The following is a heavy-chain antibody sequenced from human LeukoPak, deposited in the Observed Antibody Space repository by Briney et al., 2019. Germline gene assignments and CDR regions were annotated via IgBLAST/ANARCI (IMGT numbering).Heavy chain of an antibody. CDR2: IYYSGST. D-gene: IGHD1-26*01. CDR1: GGSISSYY. Sequence: PSETLSLTCTVSGGSISSYYWSWIRQPPGKGLEWIGYIYYSGSTNHNPSLKSRVTISVDTSKNQFSLKLSSVTAADTAVYYCARDLELYDAFDIWGQGTMVTVSS. J-gene: IGHJ3*02. V-gene: IGHV4-59*01. CDR3: ARDLELYDAFDI.